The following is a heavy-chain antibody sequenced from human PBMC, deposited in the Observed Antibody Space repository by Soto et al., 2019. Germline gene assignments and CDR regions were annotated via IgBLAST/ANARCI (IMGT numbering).Heavy chain of an antibody. CDR3: ARGHYYDILTGYYNYYGMDV. D-gene: IGHD3-9*01. Sequence: GGSLRLSCAASGFTFSDYYMSWIRQAPGKGLEWVSYISSSGSTIYYADSVKGRFTISRDNAKNSLYLQMNSLRAEDTAVYYCARGHYYDILTGYYNYYGMDVWGQGTTVTVSS. CDR2: ISSSGSTI. CDR1: GFTFSDYY. V-gene: IGHV3-11*01. J-gene: IGHJ6*02.